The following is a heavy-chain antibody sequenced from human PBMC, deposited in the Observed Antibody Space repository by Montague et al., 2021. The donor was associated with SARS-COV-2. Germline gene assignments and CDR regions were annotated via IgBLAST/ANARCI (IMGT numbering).Heavy chain of an antibody. CDR1: GFTFRSYA. V-gene: IGHV3-23*03. CDR2: IYSDSKST. CDR3: GKENYVSGMYYSQCAMDV. D-gene: IGHD3-10*01. J-gene: IGHJ6*01. Sequence: SLRLSCAASGFTFRSYAMYWVRQAPGRGLEWVSVIYSDSKSTDYADSVKGRFTISRDDSKNTLYLQMNSLRAEDAAVYYCGKENYVSGMYYSQCAMDVWGQGTTVTVSS.